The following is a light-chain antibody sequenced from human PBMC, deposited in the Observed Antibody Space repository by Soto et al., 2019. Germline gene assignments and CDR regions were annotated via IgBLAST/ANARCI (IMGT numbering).Light chain of an antibody. CDR2: AAS. CDR3: QQTYSNLWT. CDR1: QTVSRY. Sequence: IQLTQSPSSLSATAGDKAIITRRASQTVSRYLNWYQQKSGTAPKLLIYAASTLHTGVPSRFSGRGSGTDFTLTINNLQREDFADYFCQQTYSNLWTFGQGTKVDIK. V-gene: IGKV1-39*01. J-gene: IGKJ1*01.